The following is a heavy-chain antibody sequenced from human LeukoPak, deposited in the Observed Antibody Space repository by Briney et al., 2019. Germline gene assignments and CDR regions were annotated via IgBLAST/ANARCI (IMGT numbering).Heavy chain of an antibody. CDR2: IYHSGRP. Sequence: SETLSLTCAVYGYSISSGYYWGWIRQPPGKGVEWIGIIYHSGRPYYNPSLKSRATISVDTSKNQFSLKLSSVTAADTAVYYCASHIRGPTDYWGQGTMVTVSS. D-gene: IGHD2-21*01. CDR1: GYSISSGYY. J-gene: IGHJ4*02. V-gene: IGHV4-38-2*01. CDR3: ASHIRGPTDY.